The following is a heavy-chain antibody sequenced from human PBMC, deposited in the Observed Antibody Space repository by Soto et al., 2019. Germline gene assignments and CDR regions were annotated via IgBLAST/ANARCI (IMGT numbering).Heavy chain of an antibody. V-gene: IGHV4-39*01. D-gene: IGHD6-19*01. J-gene: IGHJ6*03. Sequence: SETLSLTCTVSGGSISSSSYYWGWIRQPPGKGLEWIGSIYYSGSTYYNPSLKSRVTISVDTSKNQFSLKLSSVTAADTAVYYCYIIGWYDYYYYYMDCWGTGTTVTVSS. CDR1: GGSISSSSYY. CDR2: IYYSGST. CDR3: YIIGWYDYYYYYMDC.